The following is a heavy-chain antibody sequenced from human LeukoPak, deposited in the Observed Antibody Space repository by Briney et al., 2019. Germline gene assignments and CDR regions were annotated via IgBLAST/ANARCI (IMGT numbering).Heavy chain of an antibody. V-gene: IGHV3-21*01. J-gene: IGHJ4*02. Sequence: QPGGSLRLSCAASGFTFSDYAMKWVRHAPGKGLEWVSAISRTSAYIYYSDSVRGRFTISRDNAKNSVYLQMDSLRAADTAVYYCARDERRYCPDSSCYPGDYWGQGTLVTVSS. D-gene: IGHD2-8*02. CDR3: ARDERRYCPDSSCYPGDY. CDR2: ISRTSAYI. CDR1: GFTFSDYA.